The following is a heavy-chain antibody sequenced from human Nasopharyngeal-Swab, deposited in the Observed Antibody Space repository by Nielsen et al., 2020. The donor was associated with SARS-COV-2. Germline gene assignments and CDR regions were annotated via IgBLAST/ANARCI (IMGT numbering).Heavy chain of an antibody. D-gene: IGHD6-13*01. CDR3: ARDRIAAAGYYYYGMDV. CDR1: GGSISSYY. V-gene: IGHV4-59*01. CDR2: IYYSGST. Sequence: SETLSLTCTVSGGSISSYYWSWIRQPPGKGLEWIGNIYYSGSTNYNPSLKSRVTISVDTSKNQFSLKLSSVTAADTAVYYCARDRIAAAGYYYYGMDVWGQGTTVTVSS. J-gene: IGHJ6*02.